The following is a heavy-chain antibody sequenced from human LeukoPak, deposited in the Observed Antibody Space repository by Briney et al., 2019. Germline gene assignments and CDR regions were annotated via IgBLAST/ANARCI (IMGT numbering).Heavy chain of an antibody. J-gene: IGHJ3*02. Sequence: PGGSLRLSCAASGFTFSSYSMNWVRQAPGKGLEWVSSISSSSSYIYYADSVKGRFTISRDNSKNTLYLQMNSLRAEDTAVYYCARGVRRTAVAVFDAFDIWGQGTMVTVSS. CDR1: GFTFSSYS. D-gene: IGHD6-19*01. V-gene: IGHV3-21*01. CDR3: ARGVRRTAVAVFDAFDI. CDR2: ISSSSSYI.